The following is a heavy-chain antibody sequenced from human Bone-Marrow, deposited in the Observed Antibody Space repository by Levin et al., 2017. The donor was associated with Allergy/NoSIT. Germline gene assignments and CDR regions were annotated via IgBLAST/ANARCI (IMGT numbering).Heavy chain of an antibody. CDR1: GFTFDDYA. J-gene: IGHJ3*02. Sequence: PGGSLRLSCAASGFTFDDYAMHWVRQAPGKGLEWVSGINWNSISIGYADSVKGRFSISRDNAKNSLYLQMDSLRAEDTAFYYCAKSSRDAFDIWGQGTLVTVSS. V-gene: IGHV3-9*01. CDR2: INWNSISI. CDR3: AKSSRDAFDI. D-gene: IGHD6-19*01.